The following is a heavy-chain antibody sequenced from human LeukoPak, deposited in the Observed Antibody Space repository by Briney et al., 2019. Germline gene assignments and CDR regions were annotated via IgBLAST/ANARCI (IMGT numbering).Heavy chain of an antibody. V-gene: IGHV3-23*01. CDR2: ISGSGGST. CDR1: GFTFSSYA. J-gene: IGHJ4*02. CDR3: AKSAVASYYYDSSGYYYFDY. D-gene: IGHD3-22*01. Sequence: GGSLRLSCAASGFTFSSYAMSWVRQAPGKGLQWVSAISGSGGSTYYADSVKGRFTISRDNSKNTLYLQMNSLRAEDTAVYYCAKSAVASYYYDSSGYYYFDYWGQGTLVTVSS.